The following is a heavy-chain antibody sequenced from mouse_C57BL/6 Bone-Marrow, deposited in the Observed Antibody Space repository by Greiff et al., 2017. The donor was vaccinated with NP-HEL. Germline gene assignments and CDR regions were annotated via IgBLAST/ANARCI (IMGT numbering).Heavy chain of an antibody. J-gene: IGHJ3*01. Sequence: QVQLQQPGAELVMPGASVKLSCKASGYTFTSYWMHWVKQRPGQGLEWIGEIDTSDSYTNYNQKFKGKSTLTVDKSSSTAYMQLSSLTSEDSAVYYCAGAGFAYWGQGTLLTVSA. CDR2: IDTSDSYT. CDR3: AGAGFAY. CDR1: GYTFTSYW. V-gene: IGHV1-69*01.